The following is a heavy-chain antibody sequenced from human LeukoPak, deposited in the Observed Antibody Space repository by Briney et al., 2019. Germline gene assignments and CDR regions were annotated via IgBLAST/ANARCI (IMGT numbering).Heavy chain of an antibody. CDR3: ARLLRGGYSYGWGAFDI. D-gene: IGHD5-18*01. J-gene: IGHJ3*02. V-gene: IGHV4-59*08. Sequence: SETLSLTCTVSGGSISSYYWSWIRQPPGKGLEWIGYIYYSGSTNYNPSLKSRVTISVDTSKTQFSLKLSSVTAADTAVYYCARLLRGGYSYGWGAFDIWGQGTMVTVSS. CDR2: IYYSGST. CDR1: GGSISSYY.